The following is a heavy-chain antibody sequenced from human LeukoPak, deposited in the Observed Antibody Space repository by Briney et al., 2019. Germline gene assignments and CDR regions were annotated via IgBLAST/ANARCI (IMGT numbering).Heavy chain of an antibody. J-gene: IGHJ6*02. V-gene: IGHV4-39*01. CDR1: GGSISSSSYY. CDR3: ARRDDYYYGMDV. CDR2: IYYSGST. Sequence: SETLSLTCTVSGGSISSSSYYWGWIRQPPGKRLEWIGSIYYSGSTYYNPSLKSRVTISVDTSKNQFSLKLSSVTAADTAVYYCARRDDYYYGMDVWGQGTTVTVSS.